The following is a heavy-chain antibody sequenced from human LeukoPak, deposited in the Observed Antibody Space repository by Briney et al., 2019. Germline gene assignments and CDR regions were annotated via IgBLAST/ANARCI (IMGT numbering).Heavy chain of an antibody. J-gene: IGHJ3*02. Sequence: ASVKVSCKASGYTFTSYGISWVRQAPGQGLEWMGWISAYNGNTNYAQKLQGRVTMTTDTSTSTAYMELRSLRSDDTAVYYCAREVSSSWHGDGAFDIWGQGTMVTVSS. CDR2: ISAYNGNT. D-gene: IGHD6-13*01. V-gene: IGHV1-18*01. CDR1: GYTFTSYG. CDR3: AREVSSSWHGDGAFDI.